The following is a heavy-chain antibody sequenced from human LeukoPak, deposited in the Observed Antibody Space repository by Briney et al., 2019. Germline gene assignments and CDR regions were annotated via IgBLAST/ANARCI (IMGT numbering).Heavy chain of an antibody. Sequence: SETLSLTCAVYGGSFSGYYWSWIRQPPGKGLEWIGEINHSGSTNYNPSLKSRVTISVDTSKNQFSLKLSSVTAADTAVYYCAREVHVITEVGYYFDYWGQGTLVTVSS. J-gene: IGHJ4*02. CDR3: AREVHVITEVGYYFDY. CDR2: INHSGST. V-gene: IGHV4-34*01. D-gene: IGHD3-22*01. CDR1: GGSFSGYY.